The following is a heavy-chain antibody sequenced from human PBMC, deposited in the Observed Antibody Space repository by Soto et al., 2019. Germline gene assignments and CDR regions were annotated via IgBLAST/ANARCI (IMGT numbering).Heavy chain of an antibody. J-gene: IGHJ3*02. CDR2: LYFNGGT. Sequence: PSETLSLTCNVSGGPINSPDYYWTWIRQSPGKGLEWIGYLYFNGGTQYNQSLRTPISMSLDTSKKHFSLKMRSVTGADTAVYYCARGELERPHAFDIWGQGTMVTVSS. CDR3: ARGELERPHAFDI. CDR1: GGPINSPDYY. V-gene: IGHV4-30-4*01. D-gene: IGHD1-1*01.